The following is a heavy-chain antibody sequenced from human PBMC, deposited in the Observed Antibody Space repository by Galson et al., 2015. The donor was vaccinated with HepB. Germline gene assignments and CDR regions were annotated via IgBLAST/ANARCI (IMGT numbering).Heavy chain of an antibody. CDR2: ISYNGAST. Sequence: SLRLSCAASGFTFSRSAMHWVRQAPGKGLEYLSAISYNGASTYHAKSVTDRFTISRDNSKNTLYLQMGSLRPDDTAVYYCASTTVIPTHFYYGMDVWGQGTTVTVSS. CDR3: ASTTVIPTHFYYGMDV. D-gene: IGHD2-21*01. J-gene: IGHJ6*02. CDR1: GFTFSRSA. V-gene: IGHV3-64*01.